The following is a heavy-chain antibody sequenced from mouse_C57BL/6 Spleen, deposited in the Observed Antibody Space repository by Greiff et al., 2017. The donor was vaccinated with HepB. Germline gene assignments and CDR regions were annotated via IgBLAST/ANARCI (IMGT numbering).Heavy chain of an antibody. D-gene: IGHD1-2*01. Sequence: DVKLQESGPELVKPGASVKMSCKASGYTFTDYNMHWVKQSHGKSLEWIGYINPNNGGTSYNQKFKGKATLTVNKSSSTAYMELRSLTSEDSAVYYCARDTTAYYFDYWGQGTTLTVSS. CDR1: GYTFTDYN. V-gene: IGHV1-22*01. CDR2: INPNNGGT. J-gene: IGHJ2*01. CDR3: ARDTTAYYFDY.